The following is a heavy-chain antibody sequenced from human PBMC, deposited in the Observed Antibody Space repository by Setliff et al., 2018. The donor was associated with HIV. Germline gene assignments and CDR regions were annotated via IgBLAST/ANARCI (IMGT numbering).Heavy chain of an antibody. Sequence: GGSLRLSCAASGFTFSPYWKHWVRQAPGKGLVWVSRINSDGTSTTYADSVKGRFTISRDNAKNTLYLQMNSLRAEDTAAYYCARDLSYDYDRSSDTFDYWGQGTLVTVSS. D-gene: IGHD3-22*01. CDR2: INSDGTST. CDR1: GFTFSPYW. V-gene: IGHV3-74*03. J-gene: IGHJ4*02. CDR3: ARDLSYDYDRSSDTFDY.